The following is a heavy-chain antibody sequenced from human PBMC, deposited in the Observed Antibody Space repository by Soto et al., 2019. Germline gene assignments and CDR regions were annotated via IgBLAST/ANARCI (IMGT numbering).Heavy chain of an antibody. J-gene: IGHJ4*02. V-gene: IGHV3-9*01. CDR3: AKDRSAGYSSSSTFDY. CDR1: GFTFSSYA. Sequence: PGGSLRLSCAASGFTFSSYALTWVRQAPGKGLEWVSGISKNSGSIGYADSVKGRFTISRDNAKNSLYLQMNSLRAEDTALYYCAKDRSAGYSSSSTFDYWGQGTLVTVSS. D-gene: IGHD6-13*01. CDR2: ISKNSGSI.